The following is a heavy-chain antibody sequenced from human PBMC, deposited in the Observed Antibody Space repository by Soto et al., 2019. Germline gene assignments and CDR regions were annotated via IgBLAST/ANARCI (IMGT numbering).Heavy chain of an antibody. Sequence: QVHLVQSGAEVKKPGASVKVSCQGSGYAFTTYGITWVRQAPGQGLEWMGWISAHNGNTNYAQKLQGRVTVTRDTSTSTAYMELRRLRYDDTAVYYCARGRYGDYWGQGALVTGSS. V-gene: IGHV1-18*01. CDR1: GYAFTTYG. CDR3: ARGRYGDY. J-gene: IGHJ4*02. D-gene: IGHD1-1*01. CDR2: ISAHNGNT.